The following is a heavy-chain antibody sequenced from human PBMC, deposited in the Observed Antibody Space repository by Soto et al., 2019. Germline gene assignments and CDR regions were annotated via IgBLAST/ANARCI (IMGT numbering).Heavy chain of an antibody. Sequence: PGGSLRLSCAASGFTFDNYWMHWVRRAPGKGLVWVSRIDSGGTSTKYADSVKGRFLISRDNSKNTLSLQMNSLRAEDTAVYYCVRDAGHSSTWYRNYFDYWGQGQMVTVSS. CDR3: VRDAGHSSTWYRNYFDY. V-gene: IGHV3-74*01. CDR2: IDSGGTST. CDR1: GFTFDNYW. D-gene: IGHD6-13*01. J-gene: IGHJ4*02.